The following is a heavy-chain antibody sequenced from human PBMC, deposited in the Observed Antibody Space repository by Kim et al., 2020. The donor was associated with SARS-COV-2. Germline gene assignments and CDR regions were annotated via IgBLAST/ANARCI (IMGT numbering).Heavy chain of an antibody. CDR2: T. CDR3: SRDHHWNYGMDV. Sequence: TVYADSVKGRVTISRDNYKTTMHLQRSSLRAEDRAVYYCSRDHHWNYGMDVWGQGTTVTVSS. J-gene: IGHJ6*02. D-gene: IGHD1-1*01. V-gene: IGHV3-53*01.